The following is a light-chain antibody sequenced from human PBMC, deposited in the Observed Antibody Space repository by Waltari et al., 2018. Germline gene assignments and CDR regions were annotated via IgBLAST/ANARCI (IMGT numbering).Light chain of an antibody. CDR2: KVS. CDR3: MQGTHWPVYT. V-gene: IGKV2-30*01. CDR1: ESLLFSDGNTY. Sequence: VVMTQSPLSLPVTLGQPASISCRSSESLLFSDGNTYLNWFHQRPGQSPRRLIYKVSNRDSGVPDRFSGSGSDTVFTLKISMVEAEDVGVYYCMQGTHWPVYTSGQGTRLEIK. J-gene: IGKJ2*01.